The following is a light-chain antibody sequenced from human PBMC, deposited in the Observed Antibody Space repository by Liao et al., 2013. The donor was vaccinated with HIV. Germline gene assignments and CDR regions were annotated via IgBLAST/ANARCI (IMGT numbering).Light chain of an antibody. Sequence: SYELTQPPSVSVAPGKTARITCGGNNIGSKSVHWYQQKPGQAPVLVIYYDXDRPSGIPERFSGSNSGNTATLTISGTQAMDEADYYCQAWDSSTXVVVGG. CDR2: YDX. CDR1: NIGSKS. CDR3: QAWDSSTXVV. J-gene: IGLJ7*01. V-gene: IGLV3-21*01.